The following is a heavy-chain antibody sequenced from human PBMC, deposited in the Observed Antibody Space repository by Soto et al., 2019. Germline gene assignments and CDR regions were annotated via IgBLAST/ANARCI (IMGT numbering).Heavy chain of an antibody. CDR1: GFIFGDYA. CDR2: ISLSGYVT. CDR3: VRWWNGFDY. J-gene: IGHJ4*02. V-gene: IGHV3-11*01. Sequence: QVRLVESGGDLVKPGGSLRLSCVGSGFIFGDYAMGWIRQAPGKGLEWISYISLSGYVTFDADSVKGRFTFSRDNAKNSIYVEMNSLTPGDTAVYYCVRWWNGFDYWGQGNLVTVSS. D-gene: IGHD1-1*01.